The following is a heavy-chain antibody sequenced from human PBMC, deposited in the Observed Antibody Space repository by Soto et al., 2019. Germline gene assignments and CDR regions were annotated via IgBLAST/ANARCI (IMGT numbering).Heavy chain of an antibody. J-gene: IGHJ6*02. CDR1: GFTVSSNY. V-gene: IGHV3-53*01. CDR3: AREGSIGYYYYYGMDV. CDR2: IDSGGST. D-gene: IGHD6-19*01. Sequence: EVQLVESGGGLIQPGGSLRLSCAASGFTVSSNYMSWVRQAPGEGLERVSVIDSGGSTYYADSVKGRFTISRDNSKNTLYLQMNSLRAEDTAVYYCAREGSIGYYYYYGMDVWGQGTTVTVSS.